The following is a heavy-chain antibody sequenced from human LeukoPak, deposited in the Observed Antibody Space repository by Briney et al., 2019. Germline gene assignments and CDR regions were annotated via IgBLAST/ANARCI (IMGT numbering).Heavy chain of an antibody. J-gene: IGHJ4*02. CDR3: ARGVGAIVDY. V-gene: IGHV4-59*01. D-gene: IGHD1-26*01. CDR2: IYYSGST. CDR1: GGSISCYY. Sequence: SETLSLTCTVSGGSISCYYWSWLRQPPGKGLEWIGYIYYSGSTNYNPSLKSRVTISVDTSKNPFSLKLTSVIAADTAVYYCARGVGAIVDYWGQGTLVTVSS.